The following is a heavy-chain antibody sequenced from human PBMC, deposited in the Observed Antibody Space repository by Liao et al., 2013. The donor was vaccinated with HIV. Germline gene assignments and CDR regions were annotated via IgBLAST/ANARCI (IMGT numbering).Heavy chain of an antibody. D-gene: IGHD6-19*01. CDR1: GGSISSGSYY. Sequence: QVQLQESGPGLVKPSQTLSLTCTVSGGSISSGSYYWSWIRQPAGKGLEWIGDIYHGGSTNYNPSLKSRVTISVDTSKNQFSLKLSSVTPADTAVYYCAREDGWYSPFDPSG. CDR3: AREDGWYSPFDP. CDR2: IYHGGST. V-gene: IGHV4-61*10. J-gene: IGHJ5*02.